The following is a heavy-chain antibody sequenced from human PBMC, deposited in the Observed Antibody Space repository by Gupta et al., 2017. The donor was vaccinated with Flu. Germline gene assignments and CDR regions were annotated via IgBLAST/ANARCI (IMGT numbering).Heavy chain of an antibody. J-gene: IGHJ4*02. CDR2: ISGSGGST. Sequence: APGKGLEWVSAISGSGGSTYYADSVKGRFTISRDNSKNTLYLQMNSLRAEDTAVYYCAKDPPTQLRNSIGYYGSGSYRDYWGQGTLVTVSS. D-gene: IGHD3-10*01. CDR3: AKDPPTQLRNSIGYYGSGSYRDY. V-gene: IGHV3-23*01.